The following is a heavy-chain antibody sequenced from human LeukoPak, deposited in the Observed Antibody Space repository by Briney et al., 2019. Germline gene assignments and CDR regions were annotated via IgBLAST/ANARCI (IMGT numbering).Heavy chain of an antibody. D-gene: IGHD6-19*01. Sequence: GGSLRLSCVASGFTFNSYSMNWVRQAPGKGLEWVSVIYSGGSTYYAASVKGRFSVSRDNSKNTVYLQMNSLRAEDTAVYYCAGVSFSSGWYRDYWGRGTLVTVSS. CDR3: AGVSFSSGWYRDY. J-gene: IGHJ4*02. V-gene: IGHV3-53*01. CDR2: IYSGGST. CDR1: GFTFNSYS.